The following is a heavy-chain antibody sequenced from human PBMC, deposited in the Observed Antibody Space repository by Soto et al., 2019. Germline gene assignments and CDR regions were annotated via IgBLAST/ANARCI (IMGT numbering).Heavy chain of an antibody. CDR1: GGYFSGYY. CDR3: ASFAPYYGSGSAFLPSPYGPDV. D-gene: IGHD3-10*01. V-gene: IGHV4-34*01. CDR2: INHRGST. J-gene: IGHJ6*02. Sequence: SLTCAVYGGYFSGYYWSGIRQPPGKGLEWIGEINHRGSTNYNPSRTSRVTISVDTYKYQCSMKLSSGTAADTAVYYFASFAPYYGSGSAFLPSPYGPDVSGQGTRVTFSS.